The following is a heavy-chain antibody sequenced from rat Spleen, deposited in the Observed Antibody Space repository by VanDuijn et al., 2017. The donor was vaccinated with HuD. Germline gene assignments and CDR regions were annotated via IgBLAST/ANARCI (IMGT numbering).Heavy chain of an antibody. V-gene: IGHV5-7*01. CDR1: GFTFSNYD. J-gene: IGHJ2*01. CDR2: IIYDGSRI. CDR3: ARGKAYYYIYYY. Sequence: EVQLVESGGGLVQPGRSLKLSCEASGFTFSNYDMAWVRQSPKKGLEWVATIIYDGSRIYYRDSVKGRFTISRDNAKSTLYLQMDSLRSEDTATYYCARGKAYYYIYYYWGHGVMVTVSS. D-gene: IGHD1-2*01.